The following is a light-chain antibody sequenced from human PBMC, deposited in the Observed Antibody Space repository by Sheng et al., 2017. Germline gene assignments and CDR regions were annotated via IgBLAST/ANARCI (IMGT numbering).Light chain of an antibody. Sequence: SYELTQPSSVSVSPGQTASITCSGDILAKKYGRWFQQKPGQAPVLLIYKDTYRPSGIPERFSGSSSGTTVTLTVSGAQVEDEADYYCFSATDNNRGVFGGGTKLTVL. J-gene: IGLJ2*01. CDR3: FSATDNNRGV. CDR1: ILAKKY. CDR2: KDT. V-gene: IGLV3-27*01.